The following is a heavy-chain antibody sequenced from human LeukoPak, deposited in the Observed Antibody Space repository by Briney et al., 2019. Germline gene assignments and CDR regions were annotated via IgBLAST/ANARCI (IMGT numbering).Heavy chain of an antibody. V-gene: IGHV4-39*07. CDR3: ARDYQGGYGDKTVDY. J-gene: IGHJ4*02. D-gene: IGHD5-18*01. Sequence: PSETLSLTCTVSGGSISSNTYHWGWIRQPPGKGLEWIGSIYYSGSTYYNPSLKSRVTISVDTSKDQFSLKLSSVTAADTAVYYCARDYQGGYGDKTVDYWGQGTLVTVSS. CDR1: GGSISSNTYH. CDR2: IYYSGST.